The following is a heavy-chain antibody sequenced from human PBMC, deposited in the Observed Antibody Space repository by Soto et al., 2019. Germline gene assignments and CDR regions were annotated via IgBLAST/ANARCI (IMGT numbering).Heavy chain of an antibody. CDR2: IYYSGIT. Sequence: SETLSLTCTVSGGSISSYYWSWIWQPPGKGLEWIGYIYYSGITNYNPSLNSRLTISVDTSKNQFALKLRSVTAADTAVYYCAREIGGEAVAGFDYWGPGTLLTVSS. CDR3: AREIGGEAVAGFDY. CDR1: GGSISSYY. D-gene: IGHD6-19*01. J-gene: IGHJ4*02. V-gene: IGHV4-59*01.